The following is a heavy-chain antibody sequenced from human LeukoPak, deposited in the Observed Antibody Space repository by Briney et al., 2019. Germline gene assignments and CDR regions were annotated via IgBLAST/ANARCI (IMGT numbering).Heavy chain of an antibody. CDR2: TYYRSKWYN. CDR3: ARGGRRNGMDV. CDR1: RDRLSSNSAG. V-gene: IGHV6-1*01. D-gene: IGHD3-16*01. J-gene: IGHJ6*02. Sequence: SQTLSHTCAIPRDRLSSNSAGCGWIRQSPSRCLEWLGRTYYRSKWYNDYAVSVKSRITINPDTSKNQFSLQLNSVTPEDTAVYYCARGGRRNGMDVWGQGTTVTASS.